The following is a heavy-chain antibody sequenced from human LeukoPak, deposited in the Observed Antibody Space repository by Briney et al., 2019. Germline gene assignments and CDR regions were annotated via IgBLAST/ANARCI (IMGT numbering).Heavy chain of an antibody. Sequence: GRSLRLSCAASGFTFDDYATHWVRQAPGKGLEWVSGISWNSGIIGYADSVKGRFTISRDNAKNSLYLQMNSLTAEDTAVYYCARESFAARWDWGQGTLVTVSS. V-gene: IGHV3-9*01. CDR3: ARESFAARWD. CDR2: ISWNSGII. CDR1: GFTFDDYA. J-gene: IGHJ4*02. D-gene: IGHD6-6*01.